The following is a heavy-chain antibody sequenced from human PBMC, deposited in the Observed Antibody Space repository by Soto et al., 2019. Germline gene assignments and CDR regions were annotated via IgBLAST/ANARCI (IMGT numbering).Heavy chain of an antibody. CDR1: GGTFRRYD. V-gene: IGHV1-69*01. J-gene: IGHJ6*02. D-gene: IGHD2-15*01. CDR3: ASWNEVAATNIYYYYGMDV. CDR2: IIPIFGTA. Sequence: QVQLVQSGAEVKKPGSSVKVSCKASGGTFRRYDISWVRQAPGQGLEWMGGIIPIFGTANYAQKFQGRVTINADESTSTAYMELSSLRSEYTSVYYCASWNEVAATNIYYYYGMDVWGQGTTVTVSS.